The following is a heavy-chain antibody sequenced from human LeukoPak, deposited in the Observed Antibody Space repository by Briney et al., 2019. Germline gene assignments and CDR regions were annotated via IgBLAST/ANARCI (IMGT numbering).Heavy chain of an antibody. CDR2: ISSSSSYI. J-gene: IGHJ3*02. CDR1: GFTFSSYS. D-gene: IGHD3-16*01. V-gene: IGHV3-21*01. CDR3: ARGGRLDAFDI. Sequence: GSLRHSCAASGFTFSSYSMNWVRQAPGKGLEWVSSISSSSSYIYYADSVKGRFTISRDNAKNSLYLQMNSLRAEDTAVYYCARGGRLDAFDIWGQGTMVTVSS.